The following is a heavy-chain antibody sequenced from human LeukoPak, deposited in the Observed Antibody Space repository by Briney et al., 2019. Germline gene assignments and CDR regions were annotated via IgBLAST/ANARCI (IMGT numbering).Heavy chain of an antibody. J-gene: IGHJ3*02. CDR3: VRDGNFGYDAFDI. CDR2: IWDDGSEQ. Sequence: GTSLRLSCAPSGFTFSSYGMHWVRQAPGKGLEWVAVIWDDGSEQYYADSVKGRFSISRDNSKNTLYLQVNSLRAEDTAIYYCVRDGNFGYDAFDIWGQGTMVTVSS. CDR1: GFTFSSYG. V-gene: IGHV3-33*01. D-gene: IGHD3-10*01.